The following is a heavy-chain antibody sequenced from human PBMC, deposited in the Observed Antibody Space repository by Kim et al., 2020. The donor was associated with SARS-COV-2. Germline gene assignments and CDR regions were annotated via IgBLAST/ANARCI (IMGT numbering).Heavy chain of an antibody. D-gene: IGHD1-26*01. V-gene: IGHV3-30*18. CDR1: GFTINTDG. J-gene: IGHJ4*02. CDR2: ISYDGNKK. Sequence: GRSLRLSCAASGFTINTDGMHWVRQAPGKGLEWVADISYDGNKKYYAESVKGRFPISRDNSKNTLYLQMNSLRIEDTAVFYCAKSSSVSYFGYDYWGQGTLVTVSS. CDR3: AKSSSVSYFGYDY.